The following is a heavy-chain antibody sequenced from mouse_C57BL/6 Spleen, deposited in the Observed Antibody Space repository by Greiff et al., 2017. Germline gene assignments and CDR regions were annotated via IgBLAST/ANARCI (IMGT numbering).Heavy chain of an antibody. CDR3: ARDYGSSYSAMDY. CDR1: GFNIKDYY. V-gene: IGHV14-2*01. Sequence: EVKLLESGAELVKPGASVKLSCTASGFNIKDYYMHWVKQRTEQGLEWIGRIDPEDGETKYAPKFQGKATITADTSSNTADLQLSSLTSEDTAVYYCARDYGSSYSAMDYWGQGTSVTVSS. CDR2: IDPEDGET. J-gene: IGHJ4*01. D-gene: IGHD1-1*01.